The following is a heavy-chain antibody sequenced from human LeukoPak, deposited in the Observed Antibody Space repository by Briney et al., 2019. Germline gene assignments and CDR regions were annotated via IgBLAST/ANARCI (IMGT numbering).Heavy chain of an antibody. J-gene: IGHJ4*02. Sequence: GGSLRLSCAASGGTFSSYWMHWIRQGPGKGLVWVSRINRSGSTTIYADSVKGRFTITRSNAKNTLYLQINSLRAEDAAGYYCARVAAPGVYFDYWGRGTLVTVSS. CDR3: ARVAAPGVYFDY. CDR2: INRSGSTT. CDR1: GGTFSSYW. V-gene: IGHV3-74*01. D-gene: IGHD2-15*01.